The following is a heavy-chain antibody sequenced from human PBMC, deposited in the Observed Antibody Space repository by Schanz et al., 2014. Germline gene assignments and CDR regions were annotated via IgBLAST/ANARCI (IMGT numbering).Heavy chain of an antibody. CDR1: EFSFSSFG. D-gene: IGHD3-22*01. CDR2: ISDSGDST. J-gene: IGHJ4*02. CDR3: AKDGRLPYYGTGSDFDY. V-gene: IGHV3-48*04. Sequence: EVQLVESGGGLVQPRGSLRLSCAASEFSFSSFGMNWVRQAPGKGLEWVSYISDSGDSTHYADSVKGRFTISRDNAKNSLFLQMNSLSAEDTAVYYCAKDGRLPYYGTGSDFDYWGQGTLVAVSS.